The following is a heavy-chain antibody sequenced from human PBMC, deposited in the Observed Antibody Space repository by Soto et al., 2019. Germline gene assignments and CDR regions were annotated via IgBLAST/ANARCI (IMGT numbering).Heavy chain of an antibody. V-gene: IGHV3-23*01. Sequence: GGSLRLSCAASGFTFSSYAMSWVRQAPGKGLEWVSAISGSGGSTYYADSVKGRFTISRDNSKNTLYLQMSSLRAEDTAVYYCAKAFPYCTNGVCSTDYYYGMDVWGQGTTVTVSS. CDR2: ISGSGGST. CDR1: GFTFSSYA. J-gene: IGHJ6*02. CDR3: AKAFPYCTNGVCSTDYYYGMDV. D-gene: IGHD2-8*01.